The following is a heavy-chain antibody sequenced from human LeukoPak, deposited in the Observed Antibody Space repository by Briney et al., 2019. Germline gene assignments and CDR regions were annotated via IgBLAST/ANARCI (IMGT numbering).Heavy chain of an antibody. V-gene: IGHV3-73*01. CDR1: GFTFSGSA. J-gene: IGHJ4*02. CDR3: TTQTTVRRDY. Sequence: GGSLRLSCAASGFTFSGSAMHWVRQASGKGLEWVGRIRSKANSYATAYAASVKGRFTISRDDSKNTAYLQMNSLKTEDTAVYYCTTQTTVRRDYWGQGTLVTVSS. D-gene: IGHD4-17*01. CDR2: IRSKANSYAT.